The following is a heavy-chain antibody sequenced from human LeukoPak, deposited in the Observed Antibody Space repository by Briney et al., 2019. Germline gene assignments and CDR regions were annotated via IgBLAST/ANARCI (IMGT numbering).Heavy chain of an antibody. CDR1: GFTFSDAW. D-gene: IGHD3-16*01. V-gene: IGHV3-15*01. CDR3: TTDVSGLNRDDYFWGSRV. Sequence: GGSLRLSCAASGFTFSDAWMSWVRQAPGEGLEWVGRINSKTEGGTTDYAAPVKGRFTISRDESKNTRYLQMNSLKTEDTAVYYCTTDVSGLNRDDYFWGSRVWGQGGMVTASS. J-gene: IGHJ3*01. CDR2: INSKTEGGTT.